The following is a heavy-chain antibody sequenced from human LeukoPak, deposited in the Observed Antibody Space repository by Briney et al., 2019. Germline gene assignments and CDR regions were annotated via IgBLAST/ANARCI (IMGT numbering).Heavy chain of an antibody. CDR2: IWHDGSGK. J-gene: IGHJ4*02. CDR3: ATLVSENY. CDR1: GFTFSSYG. Sequence: GGSLRLSCAASGFTFSSYGMHWVRQAPGKGLEWVAVIWHDGSGKYYAESVKGRFTISRDNSKNTLFLQMNSLRAEDTAVYYCATLVSENYWGQGTLVTVSS. D-gene: IGHD3-10*01. V-gene: IGHV3-33*01.